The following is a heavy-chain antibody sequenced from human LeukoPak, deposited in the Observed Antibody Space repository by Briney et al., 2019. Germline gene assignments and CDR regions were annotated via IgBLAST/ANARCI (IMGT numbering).Heavy chain of an antibody. CDR1: GYTFSRYW. Sequence: GGSLRLSCAASGYTFSRYWMSWVRQAPGEGLEWVANIKQDGSEKYYVDSVKGRFTISRDNAKNSLYTQSKSLRGEDTAVYYCARSPDSDYYWTGFDYWGQGTLVTVSS. CDR3: ARSPDSDYYWTGFDY. CDR2: IKQDGSEK. J-gene: IGHJ4*02. V-gene: IGHV3-7*02. D-gene: IGHD3-10*01.